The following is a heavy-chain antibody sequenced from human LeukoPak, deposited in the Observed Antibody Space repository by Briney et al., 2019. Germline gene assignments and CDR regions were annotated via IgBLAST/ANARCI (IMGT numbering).Heavy chain of an antibody. J-gene: IGHJ4*02. CDR3: ARDPDIVAPGQY. V-gene: IGHV1-46*01. CDR2: INPAGDTT. Sequence: ASVKVSCKASGYTFTSYYIHWVRQAPGQGLQWVGIINPAGDTTTYAQEFQGRLTMTRNMSASTVYMELSSLTSEDTAVYYCARDPDIVAPGQYWSQGTLVTVSS. D-gene: IGHD2-15*01. CDR1: GYTFTSYY.